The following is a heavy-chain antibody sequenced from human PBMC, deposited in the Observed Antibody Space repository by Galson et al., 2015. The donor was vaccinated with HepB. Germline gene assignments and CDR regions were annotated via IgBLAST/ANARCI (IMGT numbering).Heavy chain of an antibody. J-gene: IGHJ6*02. CDR1: GGTFSSYA. CDR2: IIPIFGTA. CDR3: AEAARTYYYGMDV. D-gene: IGHD6-6*01. V-gene: IGHV1-69*06. Sequence: SGGTFSSYAISWVRQAPGQGLEWMGGIIPIFGTANYAQKFQGRVTITADKSTSTAYMELSSLRSEDTAVYYCAEAARTYYYGMDVWGQGTTVTVSS.